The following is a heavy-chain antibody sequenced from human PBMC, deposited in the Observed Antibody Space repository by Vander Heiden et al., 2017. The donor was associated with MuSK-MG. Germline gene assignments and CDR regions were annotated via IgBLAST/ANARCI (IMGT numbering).Heavy chain of an antibody. D-gene: IGHD2-21*01. CDR1: GGSISSYY. Sequence: QVQLQESGPGLVKPSETLSLTCTVSGGSISSYYWGWIRQPLGKGLEWIGYIYYSGSTNYTTSLKSRVTISVDTSKNQFSLKLSSVTAADTAVYYCARVAIDFFDLWGQGTLVTVSS. J-gene: IGHJ5*02. CDR3: ARVAIDFFDL. CDR2: IYYSGST. V-gene: IGHV4-59*01.